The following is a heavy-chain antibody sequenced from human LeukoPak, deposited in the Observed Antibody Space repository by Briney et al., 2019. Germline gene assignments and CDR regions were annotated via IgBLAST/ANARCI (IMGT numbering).Heavy chain of an antibody. Sequence: GGSLRLSCAASGFTFSSYAMSWVRQAPGKGLEWVSAISGSGGSTYYADSVKGRFTISRDNSKNTLYLQMNSLRAEDTAVYYCAKACIAVALPLVPFDYWGQGTLVTVSS. V-gene: IGHV3-23*01. CDR2: ISGSGGST. D-gene: IGHD6-19*01. J-gene: IGHJ4*02. CDR1: GFTFSSYA. CDR3: AKACIAVALPLVPFDY.